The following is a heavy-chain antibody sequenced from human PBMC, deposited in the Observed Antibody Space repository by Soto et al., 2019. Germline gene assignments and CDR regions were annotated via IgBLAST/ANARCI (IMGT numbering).Heavy chain of an antibody. V-gene: IGHV1-46*01. D-gene: IGHD2-15*01. CDR2: INPSGST. CDR3: ARVYCSGGSCYGIDY. CDR1: GNTFTSYY. Sequence: QVQLVQSGAEVKKPGASVKVSCKASGNTFTSYYMHWVRQAPGQGLEWMGIINPSGSTTYAQKFQGRVTMTMDAATSTVYMELSSLRSDDTAVYYCARVYCSGGSCYGIDYWGQGTLVTVSS. J-gene: IGHJ4*02.